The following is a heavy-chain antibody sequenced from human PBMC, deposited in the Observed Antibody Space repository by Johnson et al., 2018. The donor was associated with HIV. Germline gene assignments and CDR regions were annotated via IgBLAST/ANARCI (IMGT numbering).Heavy chain of an antibody. Sequence: VQLVEYGGGLVQPGRSLRLSCAASGFTFSSYAMHWVRQAPGKGLEWVAVISYDGSNKYYADSVKGRFTISRDNSKNTLYLQMNSLRAEDTAVYYCARCMITFGGVGGAFDIWGQGTMVTVSS. J-gene: IGHJ3*02. V-gene: IGHV3-30-3*01. CDR3: ARCMITFGGVGGAFDI. CDR2: ISYDGSNK. D-gene: IGHD3-16*01. CDR1: GFTFSSYA.